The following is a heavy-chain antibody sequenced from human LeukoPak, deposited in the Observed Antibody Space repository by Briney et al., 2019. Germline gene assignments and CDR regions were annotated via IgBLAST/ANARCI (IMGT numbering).Heavy chain of an antibody. J-gene: IGHJ4*02. CDR1: GFTFSSYA. CDR3: AKDRMNTAMASLDY. CDR2: ISGSGGST. D-gene: IGHD5-18*01. V-gene: IGHV3-23*01. Sequence: GGSLRLSCAASGFTFSSYAMSWVRQAPGKGLEWVSAISGSGGSTYYADSVKGRFTISRDNSENTLYLQMNSLRAEDTAVYYCAKDRMNTAMASLDYWGQGTLVTVSS.